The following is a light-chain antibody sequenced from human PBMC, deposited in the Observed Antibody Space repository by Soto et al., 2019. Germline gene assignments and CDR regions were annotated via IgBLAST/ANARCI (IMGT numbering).Light chain of an antibody. V-gene: IGLV2-14*03. Sequence: QSALTQPASVSGSPGQSITISCTGTSSDVGGYNYVSWYQHHPGKAPKLIIYDVTNRPSGVSNPLSGSKSGNTASLTISGLRPEDEADYYCSSYTTSNTRQIVFGTGTKVTVL. CDR2: DVT. J-gene: IGLJ1*01. CDR3: SSYTTSNTRQIV. CDR1: SSDVGGYNY.